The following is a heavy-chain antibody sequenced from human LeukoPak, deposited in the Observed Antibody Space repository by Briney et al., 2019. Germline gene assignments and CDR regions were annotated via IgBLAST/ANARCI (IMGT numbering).Heavy chain of an antibody. J-gene: IGHJ4*02. CDR2: LGTAGDT. V-gene: IGHV3-13*01. D-gene: IGHD5-24*01. CDR3: ARQNTPHGNFDY. Sequence: GGSLRLSCAASGFTLSNYAMHWVRQPAGEGLEWVSALGTAGDTFYPGSVKGRFTISRDNAKKSLFLQMNSLRAEDTAVYYCARQNTPHGNFDYWGQGALVTVSS. CDR1: GFTLSNYA.